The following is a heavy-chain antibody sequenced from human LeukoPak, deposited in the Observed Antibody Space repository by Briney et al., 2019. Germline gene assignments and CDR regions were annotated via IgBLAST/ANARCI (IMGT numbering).Heavy chain of an antibody. D-gene: IGHD3-10*01. J-gene: IGHJ4*02. V-gene: IGHV4-4*02. CDR1: GGPITSSNW. CDR2: IYHSGST. Sequence: SSETLSLTCAVSGGPITSSNWWSWVRQPPGKGLEWIGEIYHSGSTNYNPSLKSRVSVAVDKSKNHFSLKLSSVTAADTAVYYCARTARWFGETDWGQGTLVTVSS. CDR3: ARTARWFGETD.